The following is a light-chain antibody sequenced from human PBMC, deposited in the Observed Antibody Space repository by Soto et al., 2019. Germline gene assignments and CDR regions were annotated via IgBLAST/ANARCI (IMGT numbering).Light chain of an antibody. CDR3: LQHNSYPPT. V-gene: IGKV1-17*03. CDR1: QGISKY. CDR2: AAS. Sequence: DIQMTQSPSAMSASVGDRVTITCRASQGISKYLAWFQQKPGKVPQRLIYAASSLQSGVPSRFSGSGSWTEFTLTISSLQPEDFATYYCLQHNSYPPTFGQGTKVEIK. J-gene: IGKJ1*01.